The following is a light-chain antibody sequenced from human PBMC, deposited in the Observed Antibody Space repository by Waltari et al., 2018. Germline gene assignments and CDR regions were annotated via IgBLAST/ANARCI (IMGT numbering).Light chain of an antibody. CDR2: DTS. Sequence: EIVLTQSPVTLSLAAVARATLSCRASESVSNYLAWYQQKPGQSPTLLIYDTSKRATGIPGRFSGSGYGTDFTLTINNLEAEDFALYYCQQGVILPLTFGGGTKLEIK. CDR3: QQGVILPLT. J-gene: IGKJ4*01. CDR1: ESVSNY. V-gene: IGKV3-11*01.